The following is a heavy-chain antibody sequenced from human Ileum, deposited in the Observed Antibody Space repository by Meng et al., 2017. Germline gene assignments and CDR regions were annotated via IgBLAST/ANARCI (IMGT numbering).Heavy chain of an antibody. Sequence: QVHVVQSGAEVKKPGAPVKVSCKPSGYSFTGYYMHWVRQAPGQGLEWMGRINSNSGGTNYAQKFKGRVTLTRDISTVYMELSSLRSDDTAVYYCASRNYNYDDYFEYWGQGTLVTVSS. CDR2: INSNSGGT. D-gene: IGHD1-7*01. CDR1: GYSFTGYY. V-gene: IGHV1-2*06. CDR3: ASRNYNYDDYFEY. J-gene: IGHJ4*02.